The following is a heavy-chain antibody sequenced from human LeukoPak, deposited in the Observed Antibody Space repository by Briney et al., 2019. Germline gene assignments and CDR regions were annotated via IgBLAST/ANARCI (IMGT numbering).Heavy chain of an antibody. Sequence: PGGSLRLSCAASGFTFKSYAMSWVRQAPGKGLEWVSTITKSGDTIYYADSVKGRFTISRDNSKNTLSLEMNSPRADDTAVYYCSKVFAGFYYGSFDYWGHGTLVTVSP. CDR3: SKVFAGFYYGSFDY. CDR1: GFTFKSYA. V-gene: IGHV3-23*01. CDR2: ITKSGDTI. J-gene: IGHJ4*01. D-gene: IGHD4-17*01.